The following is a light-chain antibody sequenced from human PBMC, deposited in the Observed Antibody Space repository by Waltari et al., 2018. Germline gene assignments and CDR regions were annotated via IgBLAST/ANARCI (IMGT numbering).Light chain of an antibody. CDR2: SNN. CDR3: AAWDDSLNGLV. V-gene: IGLV1-44*01. J-gene: IGLJ2*01. CDR1: SSNIGSET. Sequence: QSVLTQPPSASGTPGQRVTISCSGPSSNIGSETVNWYQKLPGTAPKVLIYSNNQRPSGVPVRFSGSKSGTSASLAISGLQSEDEADYYCAAWDDSLNGLVFGGGTKLTVL.